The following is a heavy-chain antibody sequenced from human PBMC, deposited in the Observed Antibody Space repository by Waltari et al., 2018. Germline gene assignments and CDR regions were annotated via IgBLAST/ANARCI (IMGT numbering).Heavy chain of an antibody. V-gene: IGHV3-23*03. CDR2: IYSGGSK. CDR1: GFTFSSYA. J-gene: IGHJ4*02. D-gene: IGHD6-13*01. Sequence: EVQLLESGGGLVQPGGSLRLACAASGFTFSSYAMSWVRQAPGKGLEWVSVIYSGGSKYHADTVKGRLTISRDKSKNTLYLQMNSLRAEDTAVYYCATHGSSWSYQGDYWGQGTLVTVSS. CDR3: ATHGSSWSYQGDY.